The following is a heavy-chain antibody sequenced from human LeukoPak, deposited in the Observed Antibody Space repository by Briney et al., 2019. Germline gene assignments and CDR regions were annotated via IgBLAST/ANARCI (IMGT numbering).Heavy chain of an antibody. Sequence: PSETLSLTCTASGGSISSYYWSWIRQPPGKGLEWIGYIYYSGSTNYNPSLKSRVTISVDTSKNQFSLKLSSVTAADTAVYYCASSRYNWNYAYYYGMDVWGQGTTVTVSS. CDR3: ASSRYNWNYAYYYGMDV. CDR2: IYYSGST. CDR1: GGSISSYY. D-gene: IGHD1-7*01. J-gene: IGHJ6*02. V-gene: IGHV4-59*01.